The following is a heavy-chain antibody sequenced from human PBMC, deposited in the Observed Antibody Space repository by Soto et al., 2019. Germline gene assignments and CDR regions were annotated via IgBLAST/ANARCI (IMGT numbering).Heavy chain of an antibody. V-gene: IGHV1-69*01. D-gene: IGHD5-12*01. J-gene: IGHJ4*02. CDR2: IIPIFNTA. Sequence: QVQLVQSGAEVREPGSSVKVSCKASGGTFSSYTFAWVRQAPGQGLEWMGGIIPIFNTALYAQKFKGRVTISADEFKATVYVELNSLTSEDTAVYYCARPTEQLGQYSALPDNWGQGTLVTVSS. CDR3: ARPTEQLGQYSALPDN. CDR1: GGTFSSYT.